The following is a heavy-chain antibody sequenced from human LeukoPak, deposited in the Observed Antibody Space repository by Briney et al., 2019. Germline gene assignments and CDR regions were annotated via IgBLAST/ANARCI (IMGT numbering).Heavy chain of an antibody. CDR2: INTDWSST. Sequence: GGSLRLSCAASGFTFSSYWMHWVRQAPGKELVWVSLINTDWSSTNYADSVKGRFTISRDNAKHSQYLQMNSLRAEDMALYYCAKDLGYYYDSSGYSVGTRRLDYWAQGTLVPVSS. J-gene: IGHJ4*02. CDR3: AKDLGYYYDSSGYSVGTRRLDY. D-gene: IGHD3-22*01. V-gene: IGHV3-74*01. CDR1: GFTFSSYW.